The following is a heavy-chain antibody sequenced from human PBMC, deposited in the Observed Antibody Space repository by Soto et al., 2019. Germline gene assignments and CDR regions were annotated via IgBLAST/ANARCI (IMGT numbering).Heavy chain of an antibody. CDR3: SRRVVVPTPLGYFGY. V-gene: IGHV4-59*08. Sequence: PSETLSLTCTVSGGSISRDYGSWIRQPTGKGLEWIAYIYYSGSTNYNPSHRSRVTISVDTSKNQFSLKLSSVTAADTAVFYFSRRVVVPTPLGYFGYWGQRTLVAVSS. CDR1: GGSISRDY. D-gene: IGHD2-2*01. J-gene: IGHJ4*02. CDR2: IYYSGST.